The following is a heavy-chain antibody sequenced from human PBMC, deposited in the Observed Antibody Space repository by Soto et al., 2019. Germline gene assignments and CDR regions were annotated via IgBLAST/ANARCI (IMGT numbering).Heavy chain of an antibody. J-gene: IGHJ6*02. V-gene: IGHV4-28*03. Sequence: SETLSLTCAISGNSISSSNWWGWIRQPPGKGLEWIGYIYYSGSTYYNPSLKSRVTMSVDTSKNQFSLKLSSVTAVDTAVYYCARVQTASYYYAMDVWGQGTTVTVSS. CDR2: IYYSGST. CDR3: ARVQTASYYYAMDV. CDR1: GNSISSSNW.